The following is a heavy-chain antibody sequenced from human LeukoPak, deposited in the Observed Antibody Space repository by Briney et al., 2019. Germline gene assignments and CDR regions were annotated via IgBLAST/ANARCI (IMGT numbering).Heavy chain of an antibody. V-gene: IGHV3-23*01. CDR1: GFTFSSYA. Sequence: GGSLRLSCAASGFTFSSYALSWVRQAPGKGLDWVSAISGSGISTYYADSVKGRFTISRDNSKNTLYLQMNSLRAEDTAVYYWAKRPGYSGDSGYYFDYWGQGTLVTVSS. CDR3: AKRPGYSGDSGYYFDY. D-gene: IGHD5-12*01. J-gene: IGHJ4*02. CDR2: ISGSGIST.